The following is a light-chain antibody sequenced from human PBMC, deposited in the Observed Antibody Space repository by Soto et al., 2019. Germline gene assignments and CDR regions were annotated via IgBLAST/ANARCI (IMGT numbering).Light chain of an antibody. CDR3: QQSYSTVT. J-gene: IGKJ4*01. V-gene: IGKV1-39*01. CDR1: QSISSY. CDR2: AAS. Sequence: DIQMTQSPSSLSASVGDRVTITCRASQSISSYLNWYQQKPGKAPKLLIYAASSLQSGVPSRFSGSGSGTDFTLTISSLQPEDFANYYCQQSYSTVTFGGGTKVEIK.